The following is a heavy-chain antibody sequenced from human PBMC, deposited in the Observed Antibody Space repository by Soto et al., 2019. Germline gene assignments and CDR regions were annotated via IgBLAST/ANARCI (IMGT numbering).Heavy chain of an antibody. CDR3: RKVLVGASGHSGYDC. V-gene: IGHV4-39*01. Sequence: PSETLSLTCTVSGGSIYRSGYYWGWIRQPPGRGLEWIGNIDYNGVTYSNPSLKSRVTISRDTSKNQFSLKLTSVTAADTALYYCRKVLVGASGHSGYDCWGPRTLVTVSS. CDR2: IDYNGVT. J-gene: IGHJ4*02. D-gene: IGHD2-15*01. CDR1: GGSIYRSGYY.